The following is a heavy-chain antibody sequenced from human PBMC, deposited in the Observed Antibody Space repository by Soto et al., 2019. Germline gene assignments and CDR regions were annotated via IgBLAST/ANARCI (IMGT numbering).Heavy chain of an antibody. Sequence: GESLKISCKGSGYSFTSYWISRERQMPGKGLGRMGRIDPSDSYTNYSPSFQGHVTISADKSISTAYLQWSSLKASDTAMYYCARQERWLQLGYYYYGMDVWGQGTTVTVSS. CDR3: ARQERWLQLGYYYYGMDV. CDR1: GYSFTSYW. V-gene: IGHV5-10-1*01. J-gene: IGHJ6*02. CDR2: IDPSDSYT. D-gene: IGHD5-12*01.